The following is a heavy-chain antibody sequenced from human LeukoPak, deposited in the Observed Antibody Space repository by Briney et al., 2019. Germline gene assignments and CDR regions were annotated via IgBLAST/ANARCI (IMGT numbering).Heavy chain of an antibody. D-gene: IGHD3-3*01. CDR2: MYHRGST. Sequence: PSETLSLTCALSGYSISSGYYWGCIRQPPGKGLEWLWRMYHRGSTNYNPSIKSRVTISVDTSKNQFSLKLSSVTAADTAVYYCARHEKRFLEWFIPLGAYYMDVWGKGTTVTVSS. CDR3: ARHEKRFLEWFIPLGAYYMDV. V-gene: IGHV4-38-2*01. CDR1: GYSISSGYY. J-gene: IGHJ6*03.